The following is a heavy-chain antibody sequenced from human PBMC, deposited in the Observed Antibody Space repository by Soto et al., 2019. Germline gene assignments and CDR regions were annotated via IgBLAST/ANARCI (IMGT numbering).Heavy chain of an antibody. V-gene: IGHV6-1*01. CDR1: GDSVSSNSAA. Sequence: TLSLTCAISGDSVSSNSAAWNWIRQSPSRGLEWLGRTYYRSKWYNDYAVSVKSRITINPDTSKNQFSLQLNSVTPEDTAVYYCARALEDTAMVNDSFDIWGQGTMVTVSS. D-gene: IGHD5-18*01. CDR3: ARALEDTAMVNDSFDI. CDR2: TYYRSKWYN. J-gene: IGHJ3*02.